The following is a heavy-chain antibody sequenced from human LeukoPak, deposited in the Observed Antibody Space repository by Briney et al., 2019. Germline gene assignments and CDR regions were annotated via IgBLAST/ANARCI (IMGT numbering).Heavy chain of an antibody. J-gene: IGHJ3*02. D-gene: IGHD3-9*01. CDR3: ARAGLYDILTGYLGKQAFDI. V-gene: IGHV4-4*07. Sequence: PSETLSLTCTVSGGSISNYYWTWIRQPAGKGLEWIGRIHSSGNSYYNPSLKSRVTMSIDTSQNQFSLKLTAVTAADTAVYYCARAGLYDILTGYLGKQAFDIWGQGTMVTVSS. CDR1: GGSISNYY. CDR2: IHSSGNS.